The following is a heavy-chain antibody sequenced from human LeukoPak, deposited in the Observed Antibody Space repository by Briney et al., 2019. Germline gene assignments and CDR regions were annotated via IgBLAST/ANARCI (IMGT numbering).Heavy chain of an antibody. CDR1: GFTFSSSW. CDR3: ARCRFSGTSCDFDS. V-gene: IGHV3-7*03. D-gene: IGHD2-2*01. Sequence: GGSLRLSCVASGFTFSSSWMSWVRQAPGRGLEWVANIKQDESQKYYVDSVKGRFTVSRDNAKNSLYLQMNSLRAEDTAVYYCARCRFSGTSCDFDSWGRGTLVIVSS. CDR2: IKQDESQK. J-gene: IGHJ4*02.